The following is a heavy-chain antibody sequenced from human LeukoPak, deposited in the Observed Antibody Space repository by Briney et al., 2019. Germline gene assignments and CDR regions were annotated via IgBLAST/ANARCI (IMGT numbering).Heavy chain of an antibody. J-gene: IGHJ2*01. V-gene: IGHV3-30*03. CDR2: ISYDGSNK. D-gene: IGHD2-2*02. CDR3: ARDHRYCSSTSCYRDFRYWYLDL. Sequence: SGGSLRLSCAASGFTFSSYGMHWVRQAPGKGLEWVAVISYDGSNKYYADSVKGRFTISRDNSKNTLYLQMNSLRAEDTAVYYCARDHRYCSSTSCYRDFRYWYLDLWGRGTLVTVSS. CDR1: GFTFSSYG.